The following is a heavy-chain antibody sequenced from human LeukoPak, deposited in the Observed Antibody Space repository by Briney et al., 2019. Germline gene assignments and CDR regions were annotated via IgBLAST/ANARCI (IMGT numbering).Heavy chain of an antibody. D-gene: IGHD3-9*01. V-gene: IGHV4-61*02. CDR1: GGPISSGSYY. J-gene: IGHJ4*02. Sequence: SETLSLTCTVSGGPISSGSYYWSWIRQPAGKGLEWIGRIYTSGSTNYNPSLKSRVTISVDTSKSQFSLKLSSVTAADTAVYYCAREILTGYSLYYFDYWGQGTLVTVSS. CDR3: AREILTGYSLYYFDY. CDR2: IYTSGST.